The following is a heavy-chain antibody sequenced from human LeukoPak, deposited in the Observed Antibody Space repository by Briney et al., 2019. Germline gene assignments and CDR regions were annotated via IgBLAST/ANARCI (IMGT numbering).Heavy chain of an antibody. D-gene: IGHD2-2*01. CDR2: FDPEDGET. CDR1: GYTLTELS. CDR3: ATCVRLSSTSCYPSP. V-gene: IGHV1-24*01. J-gene: IGHJ5*02. Sequence: ASVKLSCKVSGYTLTELSMHRVRQAPGKGLEWKGGFDPEDGETIYAQKFQGRVTMTEDTSTDTAYMELRSLRSEDTAVYYCATCVRLSSTSCYPSPWGQGTLVTVSS.